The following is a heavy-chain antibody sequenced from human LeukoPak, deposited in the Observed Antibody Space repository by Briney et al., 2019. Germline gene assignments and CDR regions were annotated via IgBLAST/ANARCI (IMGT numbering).Heavy chain of an antibody. CDR2: ISSSSYI. CDR3: ARDAEYYDFWSGPRLAFDI. V-gene: IGHV3-21*01. J-gene: IGHJ3*02. CDR1: GFTFSSYS. D-gene: IGHD3-3*01. Sequence: PGGSLRLSCAASGFTFSSYSMNWVRQAPGKGLEWVSSISSSSYIYYADSVKGRFTISRDNAKNSLYLQMNSLRAEDTAVYYCARDAEYYDFWSGPRLAFDIWGQGTMVTVSS.